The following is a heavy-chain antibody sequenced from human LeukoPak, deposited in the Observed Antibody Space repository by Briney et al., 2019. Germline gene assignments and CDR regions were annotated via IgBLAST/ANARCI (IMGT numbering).Heavy chain of an antibody. Sequence: SVKVSCKASGGTFSSYAISWVRQAPGQGLEWMGGIIPIFGTANYAQKFQGRVTITTDESKSTAYMELSSLRSEDTAVYYCARASSESIAARPYWFDPWGQGTLVTVSS. CDR1: GGTFSSYA. V-gene: IGHV1-69*05. CDR3: ARASSESIAARPYWFDP. CDR2: IIPIFGTA. D-gene: IGHD6-6*01. J-gene: IGHJ5*02.